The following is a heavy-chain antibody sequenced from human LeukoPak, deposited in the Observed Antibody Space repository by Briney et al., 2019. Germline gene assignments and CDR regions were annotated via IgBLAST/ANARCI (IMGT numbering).Heavy chain of an antibody. Sequence: GGSLRLSCAASGFTLSSYGMHWVRQAPGKGLEWVAVISYDGSNKYYADSVKGRFTISRDNSKNTLYLQMNSLRAEDTAVYYCAKVGQQYYYDSSGYSSFYFDYWGQGTLVTVSS. CDR2: ISYDGSNK. D-gene: IGHD3-22*01. CDR3: AKVGQQYYYDSSGYSSFYFDY. J-gene: IGHJ4*02. CDR1: GFTLSSYG. V-gene: IGHV3-30*18.